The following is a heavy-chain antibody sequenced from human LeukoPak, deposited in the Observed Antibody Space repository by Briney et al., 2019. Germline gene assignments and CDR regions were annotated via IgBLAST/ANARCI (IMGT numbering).Heavy chain of an antibody. Sequence: GGSLRLSCTASGFTLGDYAMSWFRQAPGEGLEWVDFIRSKAHGGTTEYAASVKGRFTISRDDSKSIAYLQMDSLKTEDAAVYYCTRAGRYCSGGSCYSFYWGQGTLVTVSS. J-gene: IGHJ4*02. CDR3: TRAGRYCSGGSCYSFY. CDR1: GFTLGDYA. V-gene: IGHV3-49*03. D-gene: IGHD2-15*01. CDR2: IRSKAHGGTT.